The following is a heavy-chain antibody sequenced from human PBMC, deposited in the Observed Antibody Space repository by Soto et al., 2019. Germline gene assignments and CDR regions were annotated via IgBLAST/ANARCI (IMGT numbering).Heavy chain of an antibody. D-gene: IGHD2-15*01. Sequence: SETLSLTCTVSGYSISSGYHWAWIRQPPGKGLEWLGSVHYSGNAYYNPSLKSRLTISVDKSKNQFSLNLSSVTAADTAVYYCARQDRVVAEGRWYDPWGQGTLVTVSS. CDR2: VHYSGNA. J-gene: IGHJ5*02. V-gene: IGHV4-38-2*02. CDR1: GYSISSGYH. CDR3: ARQDRVVAEGRWYDP.